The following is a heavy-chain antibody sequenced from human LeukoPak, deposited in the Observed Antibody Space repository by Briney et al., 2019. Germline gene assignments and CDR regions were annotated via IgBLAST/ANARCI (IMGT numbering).Heavy chain of an antibody. J-gene: IGHJ5*02. Sequence: PAASVKASCKAFGYTFTSNYMHWVRQAPGQGPEWMGVISPSGGSTTYAQKFQGRVTLTRDMSTSTDYLELSSLRSEDTAVYYCARDNSVRDEAWWFNPWGQGTLVTVSS. V-gene: IGHV1-46*01. D-gene: IGHD5-24*01. CDR3: ARDNSVRDEAWWFNP. CDR2: ISPSGGST. CDR1: GYTFTSNY.